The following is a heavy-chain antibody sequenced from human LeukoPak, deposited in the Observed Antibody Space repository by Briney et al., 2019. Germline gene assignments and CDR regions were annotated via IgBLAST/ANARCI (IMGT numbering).Heavy chain of an antibody. CDR1: GYTFNSYG. D-gene: IGHD3-16*01. CDR2: ISAYNGDT. J-gene: IGHJ4*02. CDR3: ARDTKTTTIAGGNDY. V-gene: IGHV1-18*01. Sequence: ASVKVSCKASGYTFNSYGISWVRQAPGQGLEWMGWISAYNGDTHYAQKLQGRVSLTTDTSTSTAYMELRSLTSDDTAVYFCARDTKTTTIAGGNDYWGQGTLVTVSS.